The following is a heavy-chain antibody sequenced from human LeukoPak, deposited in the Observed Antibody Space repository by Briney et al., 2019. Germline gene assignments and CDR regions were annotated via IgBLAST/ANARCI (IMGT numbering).Heavy chain of an antibody. CDR1: GGSIRSGGYY. V-gene: IGHV4-31*03. CDR3: ARGYGARFDY. J-gene: IGHJ4*02. D-gene: IGHD4-17*01. Sequence: SETLSLTCTVSGGSIRSGGYYWSWIRQHPGKGLEWIGYIYYSGSTYYNPSLKSRVTISVDTSKNQFSLKLSSVTAADTAVYYCARGYGARFDYWGQGTLVTVSS. CDR2: IYYSGST.